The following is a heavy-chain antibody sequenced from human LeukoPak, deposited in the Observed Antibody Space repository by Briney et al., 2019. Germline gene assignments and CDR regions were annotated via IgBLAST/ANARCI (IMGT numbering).Heavy chain of an antibody. J-gene: IGHJ4*02. CDR1: GGSISSYY. D-gene: IGHD3-22*01. CDR3: ASLYYYDSSGYLFHFDY. V-gene: IGHV4-39*07. Sequence: PSETLSLTCTVSGGSISSYYWGWIRQPPGKGLEWIGSIYYSGSTYYNPSLKSRVTISVDTSKNQFSLKLSSVTAADTAVYYCASLYYYDSSGYLFHFDYWGQGTLVTVSS. CDR2: IYYSGST.